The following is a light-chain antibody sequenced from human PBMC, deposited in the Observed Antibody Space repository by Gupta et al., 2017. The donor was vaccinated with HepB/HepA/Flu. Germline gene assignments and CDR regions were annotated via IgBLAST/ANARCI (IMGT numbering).Light chain of an antibody. CDR3: QQYNNWPLSIT. Sequence: EILMTQSPATLSVSPGERATLSCRASQSISSNLAWYQQTPDQTPRLLIYGASSRATGIPARFSGNGSGTEFTLTISSLQSEDFAVYYCQQYNNWPLSITFGQGTRLDI. CDR2: GAS. V-gene: IGKV3-15*01. J-gene: IGKJ5*01. CDR1: QSISSN.